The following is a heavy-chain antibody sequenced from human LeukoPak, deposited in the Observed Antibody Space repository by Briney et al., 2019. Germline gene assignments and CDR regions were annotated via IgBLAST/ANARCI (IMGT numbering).Heavy chain of an antibody. CDR1: GFTFSSYA. CDR3: ARDRDYGDYFDY. CDR2: ISYDGSNK. V-gene: IGHV3-30-3*01. Sequence: GGSLRLSCAASGFTFSSYAMHWVRQAPGKGLEWVAVISYDGSNKYYAVSVKGRFTISRDNSKNTLYLQMNSLRAEDTAVYYCARDRDYGDYFDYWGQGTLVTVSS. J-gene: IGHJ4*02. D-gene: IGHD4-17*01.